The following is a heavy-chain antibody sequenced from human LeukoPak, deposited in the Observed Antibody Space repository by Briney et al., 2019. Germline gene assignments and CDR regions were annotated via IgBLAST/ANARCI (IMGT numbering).Heavy chain of an antibody. CDR3: ARDRYYSDSSGYSLDY. Sequence: SDTLSLTCALSVDSISISNWWSWVRQPPGKGLELIGEIYHSGSTNYNPSLKSRVTISVDKSKNQFSLKLSYVTAADTAVYYCARDRYYSDSSGYSLDYWGQGTLVTVSS. J-gene: IGHJ4*02. D-gene: IGHD3-22*01. V-gene: IGHV4-4*02. CDR1: VDSISISNW. CDR2: IYHSGST.